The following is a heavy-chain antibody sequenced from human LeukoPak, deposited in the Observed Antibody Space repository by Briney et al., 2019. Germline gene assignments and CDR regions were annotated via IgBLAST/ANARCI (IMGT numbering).Heavy chain of an antibody. V-gene: IGHV1-8*02. Sequence: ASVKVSCKASGYTFTSYYMHWVRQAPGQGLEWMGWMNPNSGNTGYAQKFQGRVTMTRNTSISTAYMQLSSLRSEDTAVYYCAIVGATQNFDYWGQGTLVTVSS. CDR1: GYTFTSYY. J-gene: IGHJ4*02. CDR2: MNPNSGNT. D-gene: IGHD1-26*01. CDR3: AIVGATQNFDY.